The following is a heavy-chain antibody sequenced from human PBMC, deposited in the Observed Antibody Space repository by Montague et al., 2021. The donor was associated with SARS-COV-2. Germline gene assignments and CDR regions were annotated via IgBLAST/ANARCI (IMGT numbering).Heavy chain of an antibody. J-gene: IGHJ5*02. V-gene: IGHV4-31*03. CDR3: ARNPRPAAMWGWFDP. CDR1: GGSISSGGYY. CDR2: IYYSGST. D-gene: IGHD2-2*01. Sequence: TLSLTCTVSGGSISSGGYYWSWIRQHPGKGLEWIGYIYYSGSTYYNPSLKSRVAISVDTSKNQFSLKLSSVTAADTAVYYCARNPRPAAMWGWFDPWGQGTLVTVPS.